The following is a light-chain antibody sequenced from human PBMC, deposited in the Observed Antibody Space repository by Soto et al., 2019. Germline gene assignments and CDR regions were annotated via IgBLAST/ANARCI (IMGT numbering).Light chain of an antibody. V-gene: IGLV1-40*01. CDR2: GNT. CDR1: SSNIGSTYD. J-gene: IGLJ2*01. CDR3: QSYDNNLEI. Sequence: QSVLTQPPSVSGAPGQRVTLSCTGRSSNIGSTYDVQWFQQLPGTAPKLLIYGNTNRPSGVPDRFSGSKSGTSASLAITGLQAEDEADYYCQSYDNNLEIFGGGTKVTVL.